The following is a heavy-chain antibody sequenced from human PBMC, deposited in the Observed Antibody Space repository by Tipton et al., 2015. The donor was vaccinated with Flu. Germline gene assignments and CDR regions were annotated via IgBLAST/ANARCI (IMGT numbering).Heavy chain of an antibody. CDR2: INYSGDNT. CDR1: GFTFSSYA. J-gene: IGHJ4*02. D-gene: IGHD5-18*01. V-gene: IGHV3-23*01. Sequence: GSLRLSCAASGFTFSSYAMSWVRQAPGKGLEWVSTINYSGDNTYYADSVKGRFTISRDDYKNTLYLQLNSLRAEDTAVYFCAKSYSYGYNYFDYWGQGTLVTVSS. CDR3: AKSYSYGYNYFDY.